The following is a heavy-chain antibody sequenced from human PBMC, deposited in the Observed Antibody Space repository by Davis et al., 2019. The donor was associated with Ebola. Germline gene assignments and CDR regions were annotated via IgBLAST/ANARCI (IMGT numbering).Heavy chain of an antibody. V-gene: IGHV3-64*02. Sequence: PGGSLRLSCAASGFTFSSYAMHWVRQAPGKGLEYVSSISSNGGSTYYADSVKGGFTISRDNSKNTLYLQMGSLRAEDMAVFYCARVTAARPPGYYGLDVWGQGTTVTVSS. CDR1: GFTFSSYA. J-gene: IGHJ6*02. CDR3: ARVTAARPPGYYGLDV. CDR2: ISSNGGST. D-gene: IGHD6-6*01.